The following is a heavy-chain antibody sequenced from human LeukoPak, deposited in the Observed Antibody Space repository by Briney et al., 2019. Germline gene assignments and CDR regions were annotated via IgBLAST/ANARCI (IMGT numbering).Heavy chain of an antibody. CDR2: IIPILGIA. V-gene: IGHV1-69*04. D-gene: IGHD3-22*01. Sequence: GSSVKVSCKASGGTFSSYGISWVRQAPGQGLEWMGRIIPILGIANYAQKFQGRVTITADKSTSTAYMELSSLRSEDTAVYYCARIDSSGYYFDYWGQGTLVTVSS. J-gene: IGHJ4*02. CDR1: GGTFSSYG. CDR3: ARIDSSGYYFDY.